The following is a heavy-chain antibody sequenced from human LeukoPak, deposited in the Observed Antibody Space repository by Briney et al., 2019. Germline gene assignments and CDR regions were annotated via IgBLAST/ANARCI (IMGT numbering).Heavy chain of an antibody. D-gene: IGHD4-23*01. Sequence: PGGSLRLSCAASGFTFSSYGMHWVRQAPGKGLEWVAVISYDGSNKYYADSVKGRFTISRDNSKNTVYLQMNSLRAEDTAVYYCAKDLGDGEGAGNFDYYYYYYMDVWGKGTTVTVSS. CDR1: GFTFSSYG. V-gene: IGHV3-30*18. CDR3: AKDLGDGEGAGNFDYYYYYYMDV. J-gene: IGHJ6*03. CDR2: ISYDGSNK.